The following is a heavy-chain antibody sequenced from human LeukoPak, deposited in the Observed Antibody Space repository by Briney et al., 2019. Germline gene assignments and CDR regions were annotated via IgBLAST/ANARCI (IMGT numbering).Heavy chain of an antibody. CDR2: ISAYNGNT. V-gene: IGHV1-18*01. D-gene: IGHD3-3*01. J-gene: IGHJ4*02. CDR3: ARGIYVLRFLEWLTNPLYYFDY. CDR1: GYSFTSYG. Sequence: ASVKASCKASGYSFTSYGISWVRQAPGQGLEWMGWISAYNGNTNYAQKLQGRVTMTTDTSTSTAYMELRSLRSDDTAVYYCARGIYVLRFLEWLTNPLYYFDYWGQGTLVTVSS.